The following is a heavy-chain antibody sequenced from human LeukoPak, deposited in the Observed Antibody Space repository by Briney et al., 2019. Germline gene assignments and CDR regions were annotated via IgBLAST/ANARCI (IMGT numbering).Heavy chain of an antibody. Sequence: GASVKVSCRASGYTFTTYAINWVRQAPGQGLEYMGWIRTNTGSLTYAQGFTGRFVFSLDTSVNTAYLQISSLKAEDTAVYYCAKDLDSAAFDIWGQGTMVTVSS. D-gene: IGHD2-15*01. J-gene: IGHJ3*02. V-gene: IGHV7-4-1*02. CDR3: AKDLDSAAFDI. CDR2: IRTNTGSL. CDR1: GYTFTTYA.